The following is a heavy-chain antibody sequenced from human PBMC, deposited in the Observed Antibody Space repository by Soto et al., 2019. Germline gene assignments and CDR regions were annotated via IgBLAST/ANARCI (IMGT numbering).Heavy chain of an antibody. J-gene: IGHJ6*02. Sequence: SVKVSCKASGLTFTSSAVQWVGQARGQRREWIGWIVVGSGNTNYAQKFQERVTITRDMSTSTAYMELSSLRSEDTAVYYCAAGASWIGSSGAVWGPGPTVNVS. D-gene: IGHD3-3*01. V-gene: IGHV1-58*01. CDR3: AAGASWIGSSGAV. CDR2: IVVGSGNT. CDR1: GLTFTSSA.